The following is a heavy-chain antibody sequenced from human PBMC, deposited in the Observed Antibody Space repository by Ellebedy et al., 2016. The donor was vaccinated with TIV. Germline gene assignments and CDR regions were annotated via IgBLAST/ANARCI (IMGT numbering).Heavy chain of an antibody. Sequence: ASVKVSCKASGYTFTGYYMHWVRQAPGQGLEWMGWINPNSGGPNYAQKFQGRFTMTRDTSISTAYMELSRLRSDDTAVYYCARGGSGSYPDPVDYWGQGTLVTVSS. V-gene: IGHV1-2*02. CDR3: ARGGSGSYPDPVDY. CDR2: INPNSGGP. J-gene: IGHJ4*02. CDR1: GYTFTGYY. D-gene: IGHD1-26*01.